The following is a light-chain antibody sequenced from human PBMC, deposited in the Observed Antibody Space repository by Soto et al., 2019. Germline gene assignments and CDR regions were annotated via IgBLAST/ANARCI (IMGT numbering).Light chain of an antibody. V-gene: IGLV2-23*01. CDR3: CSYAGSSTYV. CDR2: END. Sequence: QSALTQPASVSGSPGQSITISCTGTSNDVGTYNLVSWYQQRPGKGPTLVIFENDQRPSGVSFRFSGSKSGNTASLTISGLQADDEADYYCCSYAGSSTYVFGTGTKVT. J-gene: IGLJ1*01. CDR1: SNDVGTYNL.